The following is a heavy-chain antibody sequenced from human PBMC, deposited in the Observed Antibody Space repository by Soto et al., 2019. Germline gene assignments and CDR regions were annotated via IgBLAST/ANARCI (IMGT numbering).Heavy chain of an antibody. V-gene: IGHV4-61*08. Sequence: PSETLSLTCAVSGGSISSGGYSWSWIRQPPGKGLEWIGYIYYSGSTNYNPSLKSRVTISVDTSKNQFSLKLSSVTAADTAVYYCARVGRDYGDSIYYYGMDVWGQGTTVTVSS. D-gene: IGHD4-17*01. CDR1: GGSISSGGYS. J-gene: IGHJ6*02. CDR3: ARVGRDYGDSIYYYGMDV. CDR2: IYYSGST.